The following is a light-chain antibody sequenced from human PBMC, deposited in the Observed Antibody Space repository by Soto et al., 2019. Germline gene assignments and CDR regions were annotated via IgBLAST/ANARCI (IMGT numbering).Light chain of an antibody. CDR3: SSYTSSSTLI. J-gene: IGLJ2*01. Sequence: QSALTQPASVSGSPGQSITISCTGTSSDVGVYNFVSWYQQHPGKAPKFLIYEVTNRPSGISDRFSASKSGNTASLSISGLQPEDEAVYYCSSYTSSSTLIFGGGTKLTVL. CDR1: SSDVGVYNF. CDR2: EVT. V-gene: IGLV2-14*01.